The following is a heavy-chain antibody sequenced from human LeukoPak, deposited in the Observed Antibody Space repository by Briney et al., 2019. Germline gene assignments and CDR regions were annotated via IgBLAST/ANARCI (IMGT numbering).Heavy chain of an antibody. CDR3: ARDRIRAFDI. CDR2: IYYSGST. CDR1: GGSISSSSYY. Sequence: SETLSLTCTVSGGSISSSSYYWGWIRQPPGKGLEWIGSIYYSGSTYYNPSLKSRVTISVDTSKNQFSLKLSSVTAADTAVYYCARDRIRAFDIWAKGQWSPSLQ. V-gene: IGHV4-39*07. J-gene: IGHJ3*02.